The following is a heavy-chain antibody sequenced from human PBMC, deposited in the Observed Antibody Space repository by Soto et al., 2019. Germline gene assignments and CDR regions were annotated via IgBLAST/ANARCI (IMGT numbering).Heavy chain of an antibody. Sequence: PGGSLRLSCAASGFTFSSYAMSWVRQAPGKGLEWVSAISGSGGSTYYADSVKGRFTISRDNSKNTLYLQMNSLRAEDTAVYYCAKSTVIRCCYYYYDRKDVWAQGTTVTGS. D-gene: IGHD3-16*02. CDR1: GFTFSSYA. J-gene: IGHJ6*02. V-gene: IGHV3-23*01. CDR2: ISGSGGST. CDR3: AKSTVIRCCYYYYDRKDV.